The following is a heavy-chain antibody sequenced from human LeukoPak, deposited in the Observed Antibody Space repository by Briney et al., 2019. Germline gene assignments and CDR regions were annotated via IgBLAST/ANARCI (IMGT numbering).Heavy chain of an antibody. V-gene: IGHV4-59*01. D-gene: IGHD3-22*01. Sequence: SEALSLTCTVSGGSISSYYWSWIRQPPGKGLEWIGYIYYSGSTNYNPSLKSRVTISVDTSKNQFSLKLSSVTAADTAVHYCARERTDSSGLYYFDYWGQGTLVTVSS. CDR1: GGSISSYY. CDR3: ARERTDSSGLYYFDY. J-gene: IGHJ4*02. CDR2: IYYSGST.